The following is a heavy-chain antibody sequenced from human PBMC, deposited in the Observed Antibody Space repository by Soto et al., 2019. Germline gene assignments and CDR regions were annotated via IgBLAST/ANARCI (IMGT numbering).Heavy chain of an antibody. V-gene: IGHV3-11*06. Sequence: GGSLRLSCAASGFTFSDYYMSWIRQAPGKGLEWVSYISSSSSYTNYADSVKGRFTISRDNAKNSLYLQTNSLRAEDTAVYYCARGECGGDCYFYYYYGMDVWGQGTTVTVSS. CDR2: ISSSSSYT. D-gene: IGHD2-21*02. CDR3: ARGECGGDCYFYYYYGMDV. CDR1: GFTFSDYY. J-gene: IGHJ6*02.